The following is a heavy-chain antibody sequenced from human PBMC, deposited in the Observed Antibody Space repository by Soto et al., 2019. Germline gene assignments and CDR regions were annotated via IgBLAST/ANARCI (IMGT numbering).Heavy chain of an antibody. Sequence: EVQLLESGGGLVQPGGSLRLSCAASGFTFGNYAMNWVRQAPGKGLQWVSGISNSGGSTYYADSVKGRFTISRDNSNNTLYLQLNSVRAEDTALYYCAKNRHWNYGAPREFGSWGQGTLVTVSS. CDR2: ISNSGGST. CDR3: AKNRHWNYGAPREFGS. J-gene: IGHJ4*02. D-gene: IGHD1-7*01. V-gene: IGHV3-23*01. CDR1: GFTFGNYA.